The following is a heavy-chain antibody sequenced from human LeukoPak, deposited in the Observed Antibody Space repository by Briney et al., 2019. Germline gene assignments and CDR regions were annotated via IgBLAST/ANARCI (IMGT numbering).Heavy chain of an antibody. CDR2: IYPGDSDT. Sequence: GESLKISCKGSGYSFTSYWIGWVRQMPGKGLEWMGIIYPGDSDTRYSPSFQGQVTISADKSISTAYLQWSSLKASDTAMYYCASLYYYDSSGYYGDYFDYWGRGTLVTVSS. V-gene: IGHV5-51*01. CDR1: GYSFTSYW. D-gene: IGHD3-22*01. CDR3: ASLYYYDSSGYYGDYFDY. J-gene: IGHJ4*02.